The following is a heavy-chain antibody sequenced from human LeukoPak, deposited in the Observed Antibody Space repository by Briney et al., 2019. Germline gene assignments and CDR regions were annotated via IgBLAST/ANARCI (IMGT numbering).Heavy chain of an antibody. CDR1: GGSISSSSYY. Sequence: SETLSLTCTVSGGSISSSSYYWVWIRQPRGKGLEWIGSIYYSGSTYYNPSLKSRVTISVDTSKNQFSLKLSSVTAADTAVYYCARHRSDGYDDDAFDIWGQGTMLTVSS. V-gene: IGHV4-39*01. D-gene: IGHD5-12*01. CDR3: ARHRSDGYDDDAFDI. CDR2: IYYSGST. J-gene: IGHJ3*02.